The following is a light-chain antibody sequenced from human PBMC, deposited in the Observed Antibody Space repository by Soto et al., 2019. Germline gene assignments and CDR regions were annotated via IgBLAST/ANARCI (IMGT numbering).Light chain of an antibody. Sequence: DIQMTQSPSSLSASVGDRVTITCRASQGIGKDLSWYQQQPGKVPKRLIYAASGLQTGAPSRFSGSGYGTEFRLTINSLQPEDVAIYYCLQHNSHPLTFGQGTKLEIK. J-gene: IGKJ2*01. CDR3: LQHNSHPLT. V-gene: IGKV1-17*01. CDR1: QGIGKD. CDR2: AAS.